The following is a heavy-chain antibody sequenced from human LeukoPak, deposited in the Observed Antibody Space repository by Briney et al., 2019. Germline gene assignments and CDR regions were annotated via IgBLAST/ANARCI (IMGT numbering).Heavy chain of an antibody. J-gene: IGHJ4*02. V-gene: IGHV3-48*03. CDR2: ISSSGSTI. Sequence: GGSLILSCAASGFTFSSYEMSWVRQAPGKGLEWVAYISSSGSTIYYADSVKGRLTISRDNAKNSLYLQMNSLRAEDTAVYYCARDYVGATTAYYFDYWGQGTLVTVSS. CDR1: GFTFSSYE. CDR3: ARDYVGATTAYYFDY. D-gene: IGHD1-26*01.